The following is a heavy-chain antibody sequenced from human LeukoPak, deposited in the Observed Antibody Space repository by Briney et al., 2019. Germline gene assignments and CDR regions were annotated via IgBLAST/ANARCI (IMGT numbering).Heavy chain of an antibody. V-gene: IGHV3-21*01. CDR2: ISTTGSYI. CDR3: AREQTYYNSGNYYNVLDY. D-gene: IGHD3-10*01. Sequence: GGSLRLSCAASGFIFSTFSMTWVRQAPGQGLQWVSTISTTGSYIYYADSVKGRFTISRDNAKNLLFLQMNSLRAEDTAVYYCAREQTYYNSGNYYNVLDYWGQGALVTVSS. CDR1: GFIFSTFS. J-gene: IGHJ4*02.